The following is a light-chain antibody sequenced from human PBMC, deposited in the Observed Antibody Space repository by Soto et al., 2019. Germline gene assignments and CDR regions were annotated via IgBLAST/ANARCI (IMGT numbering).Light chain of an antibody. CDR2: GAS. Sequence: EIVLTQSPATLSLSPGERATLSCRASQSVGTSLAWYRQKPGQAPRVLIYGASTRATGIPDRFSGSGSGTDFTLTISRLEPEDFAVYYCRQYGSSHPFGGGTKVEIK. CDR3: RQYGSSHP. CDR1: QSVGTS. V-gene: IGKV3-20*01. J-gene: IGKJ4*01.